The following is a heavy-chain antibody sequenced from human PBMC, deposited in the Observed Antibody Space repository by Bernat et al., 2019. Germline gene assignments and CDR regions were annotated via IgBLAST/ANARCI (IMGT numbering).Heavy chain of an antibody. CDR3: AGITVTEESI. D-gene: IGHD4-11*01. CDR2: ISISGITI. CDR1: GFSFSHHP. J-gene: IGHJ4*01. V-gene: IGHV3-48*01. Sequence: EVQLVESGGGLVQPGGSWRLPCAASGFSFSHHPMNWVRKAPGKRLEWVAYISISGITIYYEDPVRGRFTISRNTAKNSLYLQMNSLEAEDTAVYYCAGITVTEESIWGQGTLVTVSS.